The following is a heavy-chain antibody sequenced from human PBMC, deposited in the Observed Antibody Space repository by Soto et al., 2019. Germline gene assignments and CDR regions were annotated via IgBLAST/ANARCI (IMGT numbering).Heavy chain of an antibody. CDR2: ISSSGTGI. Sequence: GGSLRLSCAASGFTFSGYYMTWIRQAPGKGLEWVSYISSSGTGIYYADSMKGRFTISRDNAKKSLYLQMSSLRAEDTAVYYCARAYSDAFDIWGQGTMVTVS. CDR3: ARAYSDAFDI. D-gene: IGHD2-15*01. V-gene: IGHV3-11*01. J-gene: IGHJ3*02. CDR1: GFTFSGYY.